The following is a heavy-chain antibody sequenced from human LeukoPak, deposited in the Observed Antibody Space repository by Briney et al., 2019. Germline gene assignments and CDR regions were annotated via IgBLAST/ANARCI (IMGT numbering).Heavy chain of an antibody. CDR3: AAVGGALDSYNYFDP. CDR2: ISPYNGNT. J-gene: IGHJ5*02. D-gene: IGHD3-16*01. V-gene: IGHV1-18*01. CDR1: GYTSTSYG. Sequence: ASVKVSCKASGYTSTSYGISWVRQAPGQGLEWMGWISPYNGNTNYPQKLQGRVTMATDTSTSTAYMELRSLRSDDTAVYYCAAVGGALDSYNYFDPWGQGTLVTVSS.